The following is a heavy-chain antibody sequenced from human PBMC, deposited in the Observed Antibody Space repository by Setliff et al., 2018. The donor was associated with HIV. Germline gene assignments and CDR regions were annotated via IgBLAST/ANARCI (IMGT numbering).Heavy chain of an antibody. CDR1: GYTFTNYY. V-gene: IGHV1-46*01. D-gene: IGHD2-15*01. CDR2: VNTVGGGA. CDR3: AREGQVVVTAKGFDY. Sequence: ASVKVSCKTSGYTFTNYYMHWMRQAPGQGLEWMGVVNTVGGGASYAQKFQGRLTVTRDTSTSTVYMELSSLRSEDTAVYYCAREGQVVVTAKGFDYWGLGTLVNVSS. J-gene: IGHJ4*02.